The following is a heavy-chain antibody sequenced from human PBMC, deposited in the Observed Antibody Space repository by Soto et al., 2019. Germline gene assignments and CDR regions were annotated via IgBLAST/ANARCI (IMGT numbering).Heavy chain of an antibody. Sequence: GASVKVSCKASGGTFSSYSISWVRQAPGQGLEWMGRIIPILGIANYAQKFQGRVTITADKSTSTAYMELSSLRSEDTAVYYCARSNLGVAGRFWFDPWGQGTLVTVSS. D-gene: IGHD6-19*01. CDR3: ARSNLGVAGRFWFDP. V-gene: IGHV1-69*02. J-gene: IGHJ5*02. CDR2: IIPILGIA. CDR1: GGTFSSYS.